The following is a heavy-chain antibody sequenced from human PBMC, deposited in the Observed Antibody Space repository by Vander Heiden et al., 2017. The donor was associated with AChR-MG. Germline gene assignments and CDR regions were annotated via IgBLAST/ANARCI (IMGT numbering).Heavy chain of an antibody. CDR2: SYYSGST. D-gene: IGHD3-22*01. CDR1: GGPISSSLYY. Sequence: QLHLQESGPGLVKPSETLSLTCTVSGGPISSSLYYLRWIRQPPGKGLEWIGSSYYSGSTYYNPALKSRVTISVDTSKNQFSLKLSSVTAADTAVYYCARHGYYYDSSGYPDFDYWGQGTLVTVSS. J-gene: IGHJ4*02. V-gene: IGHV4-39*01. CDR3: ARHGYYYDSSGYPDFDY.